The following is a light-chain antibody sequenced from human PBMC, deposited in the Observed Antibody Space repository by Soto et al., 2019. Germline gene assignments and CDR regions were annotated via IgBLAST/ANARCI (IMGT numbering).Light chain of an antibody. J-gene: IGKJ1*01. V-gene: IGKV1-9*01. CDR1: QGIRSY. CDR3: QQLSIHPRS. CDR2: AAS. Sequence: DIQLTQSPSFLSASVGDRVTITCRASQGIRSYLAWYQQKPGKAPELLIYAASTLQSGVPSRFSGSQSGTKFTLIIISLEPDDVATYYSQQLSIHPRSFGQGTQVDIK.